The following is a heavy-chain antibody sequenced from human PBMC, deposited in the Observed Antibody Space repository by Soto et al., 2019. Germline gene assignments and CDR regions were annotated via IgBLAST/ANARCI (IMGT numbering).Heavy chain of an antibody. D-gene: IGHD3-22*01. J-gene: IGHJ4*02. CDR3: ARGMYYYDSSGWDY. CDR1: GFTFSNAW. CDR2: ISSSSSTI. Sequence: GGSLRLSCAASGFTFSNAWMNWVRQAPGKGLEWVSYISSSSSTIYYADSVKGRFTISRDNAKNSLYLQMNSLRDEDTAVYYCARGMYYYDSSGWDYWGQGTLVTVSS. V-gene: IGHV3-48*02.